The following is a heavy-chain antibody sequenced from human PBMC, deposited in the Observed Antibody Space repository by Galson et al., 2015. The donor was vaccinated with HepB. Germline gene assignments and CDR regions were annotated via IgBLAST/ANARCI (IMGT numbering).Heavy chain of an antibody. CDR2: ISYDGSQR. J-gene: IGHJ1*01. CDR1: GFSLSTYA. Sequence: SLRLSCAASGFSLSTYAMHWVRQAPGKGLEWVAVISYDGSQRYYADSVRGRFTISRDTAENTLYLQLNSLRPEDTGVYYCVRTYDSSWHRYLKSWGQGIQFTVSS. V-gene: IGHV3-30*03. CDR3: VRTYDSSWHRYLKS. D-gene: IGHD6-13*01.